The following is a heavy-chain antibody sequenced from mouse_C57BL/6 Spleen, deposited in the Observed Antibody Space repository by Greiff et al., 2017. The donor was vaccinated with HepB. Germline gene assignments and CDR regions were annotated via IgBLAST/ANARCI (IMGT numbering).Heavy chain of an antibody. CDR1: GFTFSSYA. CDR2: ISDGGSYT. J-gene: IGHJ1*03. CDR3: ARGGPTIVTTLYFDV. V-gene: IGHV5-4*03. Sequence: EVKLVESGGGLVKPGGSLKLSCAASGFTFSSYAMSWVRQTPEKRLEWVATISDGGSYTYYPDNVKGRFTISRDNAKNNLYLQMSHLKSEDTAMYYCARGGPTIVTTLYFDVWGTGTTVTVSS. D-gene: IGHD2-5*01.